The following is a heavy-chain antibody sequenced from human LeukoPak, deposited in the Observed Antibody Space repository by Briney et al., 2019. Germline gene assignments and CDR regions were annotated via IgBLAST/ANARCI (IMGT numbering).Heavy chain of an antibody. D-gene: IGHD3-9*01. V-gene: IGHV1-18*01. CDR3: ARDYNPYYDILTGYYAFDI. CDR1: GYTFTSYG. J-gene: IGHJ3*02. Sequence: ASVKVSCKASGYTFTSYGMSWVRQAPGQGLEWMGWISANNGNTNYAQKLQGRVTMTTETSTSTAYMELRSLRSDDTAVYYCARDYNPYYDILTGYYAFDIWGQGTMVTVSS. CDR2: ISANNGNT.